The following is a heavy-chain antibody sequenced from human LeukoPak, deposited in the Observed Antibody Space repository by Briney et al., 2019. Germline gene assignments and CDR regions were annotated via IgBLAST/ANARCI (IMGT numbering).Heavy chain of an antibody. CDR3: ARGNYYYGMDV. CDR1: GFTFSSYA. CDR2: ISYDGSNK. Sequence: PGRSLRLSCAASGFTFSSYAMHWVRQAPGKGLEWVAVISYDGSNKYYADSVKGRFTISRDNSKNTLYLQMNSPRAEDTAVYYCARGNYYYGMDVWGQGTTVTVSS. V-gene: IGHV3-30-3*01. J-gene: IGHJ6*02.